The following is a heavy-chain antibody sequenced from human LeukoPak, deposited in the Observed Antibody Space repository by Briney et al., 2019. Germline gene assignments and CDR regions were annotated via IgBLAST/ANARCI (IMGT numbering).Heavy chain of an antibody. Sequence: GGSLRLSCAASGFTFSSYSMNWVRQAPGKGLEWVSSISSSSYINYADSVKGRFTISRDNAKNSLYLQMNSLRAEDTAVYYCARDAAARPLYYYYMDVWGKGTTVTVSS. J-gene: IGHJ6*03. CDR1: GFTFSSYS. V-gene: IGHV3-21*01. CDR2: ISSSSYI. D-gene: IGHD6-6*01. CDR3: ARDAAARPLYYYYMDV.